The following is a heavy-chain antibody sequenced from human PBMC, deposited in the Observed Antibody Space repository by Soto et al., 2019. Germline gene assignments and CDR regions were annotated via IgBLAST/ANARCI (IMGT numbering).Heavy chain of an antibody. CDR1: GGSISSYY. CDR2: IYYSGST. Sequence: SETLSLTCTVSGGSISSYYWSWIRQPPGKGLEWIGYIYYSGSTNYNPSLKSRVTISVDTSKNQFSLKLSSVTAADTAVYYCARALPSPDTAMVTYYFDYWGQGTLVTVSS. V-gene: IGHV4-59*01. J-gene: IGHJ4*02. D-gene: IGHD5-18*01. CDR3: ARALPSPDTAMVTYYFDY.